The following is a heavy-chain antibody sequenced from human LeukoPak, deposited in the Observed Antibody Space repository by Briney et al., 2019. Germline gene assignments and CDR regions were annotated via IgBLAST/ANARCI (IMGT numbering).Heavy chain of an antibody. CDR2: IYYSGST. D-gene: IGHD4-23*01. Sequence: SETLSLTCTVSGGSISSYYWSWIRQPPGKGLEWIGYIYYSGSTNYNPSLKSRVTISVDTSKNQFSLKLSSVTAADTAVYYCARGSATVVISGFDYWGQGTLVTVSS. J-gene: IGHJ4*02. V-gene: IGHV4-59*01. CDR1: GGSISSYY. CDR3: ARGSATVVISGFDY.